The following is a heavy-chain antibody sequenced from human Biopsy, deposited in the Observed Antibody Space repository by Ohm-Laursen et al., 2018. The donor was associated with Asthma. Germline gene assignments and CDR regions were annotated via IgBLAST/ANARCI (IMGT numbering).Heavy chain of an antibody. CDR3: GIVVAANPFQGDC. CDR2: ISYDGSIT. J-gene: IGHJ4*02. Sequence: SLRLSCTASGFAFRSYAMNWVRQAPGKGLEWVAVISYDGSITHYADSVKGRFTISRDNSKNTVYLDISSLRIEDTAVFYCGIVVAANPFQGDCWGQGTMVTVSS. CDR1: GFAFRSYA. D-gene: IGHD2-15*01. V-gene: IGHV3-30*03.